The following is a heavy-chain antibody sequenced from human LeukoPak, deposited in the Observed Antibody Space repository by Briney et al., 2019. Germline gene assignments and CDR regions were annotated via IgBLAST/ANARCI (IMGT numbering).Heavy chain of an antibody. D-gene: IGHD1-14*01. J-gene: IGHJ5*02. V-gene: IGHV1-2*02. CDR3: ARYPPNHENQDDP. Sequence: GASVKVSCKASGYTFTGYYMHWVRQAPGQGLEWMGWINPNSGGTNYAQKFQGRVTMTRDTSISTAYMELSRLRSDDTAVYYCARYPPNHENQDDPWGQGTLVTVSS. CDR2: INPNSGGT. CDR1: GYTFTGYY.